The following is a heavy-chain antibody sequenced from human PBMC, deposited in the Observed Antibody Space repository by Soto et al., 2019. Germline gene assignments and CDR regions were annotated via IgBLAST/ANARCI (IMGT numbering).Heavy chain of an antibody. Sequence: GGSLRLSCAASGFTFSSYAMSWVRPAPGKGLEWVSAISGSGGSTYYADSVKGRFTISRDNSKNTLYLQMNSLRAEDTAVYYCAKDNLDIGVPSAFDIRGQGTMVTVSS. CDR3: AKDNLDIGVPSAFDI. D-gene: IGHD2-21*01. V-gene: IGHV3-23*01. CDR2: ISGSGGST. J-gene: IGHJ3*02. CDR1: GFTFSSYA.